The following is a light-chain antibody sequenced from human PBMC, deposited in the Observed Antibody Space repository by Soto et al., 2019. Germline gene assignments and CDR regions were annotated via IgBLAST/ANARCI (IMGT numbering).Light chain of an antibody. Sequence: EIVMTQSPATLSVSPGERATLSCRASESVSSNLAWYQQRPGQAPRLVIYGASTRATGIPDRFSGGGSGTEFTLTISSLQSEDVAVYYCQQYNSWPPITFGQGTKVDIK. CDR3: QQYNSWPPIT. V-gene: IGKV3-15*01. CDR2: GAS. J-gene: IGKJ1*01. CDR1: ESVSSN.